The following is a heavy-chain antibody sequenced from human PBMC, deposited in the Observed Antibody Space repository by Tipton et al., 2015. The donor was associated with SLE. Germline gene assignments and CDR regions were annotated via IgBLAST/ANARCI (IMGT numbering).Heavy chain of an antibody. CDR3: ARERVGATTWFDP. CDR1: GFTFSIYV. CDR2: ISGSGNST. J-gene: IGHJ5*02. V-gene: IGHV3-23*01. Sequence: SLRLSCAASGFTFSIYVMSWVRQAPGKGLEWVSAISGSGNSTYYADSVKGRFTISRDNSKNTLSLQMNSLRAEDTAVYYCARERVGATTWFDPWGQGTLVTVSS. D-gene: IGHD1-26*01.